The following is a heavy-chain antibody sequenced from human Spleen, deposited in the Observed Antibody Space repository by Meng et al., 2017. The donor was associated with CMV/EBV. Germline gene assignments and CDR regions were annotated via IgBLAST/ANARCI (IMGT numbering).Heavy chain of an antibody. V-gene: IGHV3-30*19. CDR1: GFTFSSYG. D-gene: IGHD2-2*01. CDR3: ARDSSTSLNYHYGMDV. J-gene: IGHJ6*02. Sequence: GESLKISCAASGFTFSSYGMHWVRQAPGKGLEWVAVVSYGEINKYYADSVKGRFTISRDNSRVYLQMNGLRVDDTAVYYCARDSSTSLNYHYGMDVWGQGTTVTVSS. CDR2: VSYGEINK.